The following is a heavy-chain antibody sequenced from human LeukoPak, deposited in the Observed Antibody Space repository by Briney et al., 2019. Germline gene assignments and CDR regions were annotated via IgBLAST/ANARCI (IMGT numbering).Heavy chain of an antibody. J-gene: IGHJ4*02. CDR2: ISGSGGNT. CDR3: AKDPERWLQLRLGFSD. Sequence: GGSLRLSCAASTFTFSSYGMSWVRQAPGKGLEWVSGISGSGGNTYYADSVKGRFTISRDNSKNTLYLQMNSLRAEDTAVYYCAKDPERWLQLRLGFSDWGQGTLVTVSS. CDR1: TFTFSSYG. V-gene: IGHV3-23*01. D-gene: IGHD5-24*01.